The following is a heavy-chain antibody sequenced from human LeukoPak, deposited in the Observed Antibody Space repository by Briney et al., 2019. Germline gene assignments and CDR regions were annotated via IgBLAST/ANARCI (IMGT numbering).Heavy chain of an antibody. J-gene: IGHJ3*02. V-gene: IGHV3-23*01. Sequence: GGSLRLSCSASGFTFSTYAMSWVRQAPGKGLEWVSCIRGSAVSTYYADSVKGRFTISRDNSKNTLYLEMNSLRDEDTAVYYCAKDRGLWFGELLQPADAFDIWGQGTLVTVSS. CDR1: GFTFSTYA. D-gene: IGHD3-10*01. CDR3: AKDRGLWFGELLQPADAFDI. CDR2: IRGSAVST.